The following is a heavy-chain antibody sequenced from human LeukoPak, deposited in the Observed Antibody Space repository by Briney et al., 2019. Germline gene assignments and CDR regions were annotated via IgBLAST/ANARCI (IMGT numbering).Heavy chain of an antibody. CDR3: ATYRQVLLPFES. J-gene: IGHJ4*02. Sequence: GGSLRLSRAASGFTFSTFAMIWVRQPPGKGLEWVSSIFPSGGEIHYADSVRGRFTISRDNSKSILSLQMSSLRAEDTAIYYCATYRQVLLPFESWGQGTLVTVSS. D-gene: IGHD2-8*02. CDR2: IFPSGGEI. CDR1: GFTFSTFA. V-gene: IGHV3-23*01.